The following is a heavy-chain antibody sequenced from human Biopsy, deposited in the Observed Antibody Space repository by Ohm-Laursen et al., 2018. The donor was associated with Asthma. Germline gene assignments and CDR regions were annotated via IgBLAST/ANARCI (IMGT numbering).Heavy chain of an antibody. D-gene: IGHD1-26*01. V-gene: IGHV4-30-4*01. J-gene: IGHJ3*02. CDR3: ARDLGIVGATPDGFNI. CDR1: SGSTSSEDYY. CDR2: DYSSGNT. Sequence: SETLSLTCTVSSGSTSSEDYYWTWIRQPPGKGLEWDGYDYSSGNTYYNPSLDSRVMMSLDTSKNQFSLSLSSVTAADTAVYFCARDLGIVGATPDGFNIWGQGTLVTVSS.